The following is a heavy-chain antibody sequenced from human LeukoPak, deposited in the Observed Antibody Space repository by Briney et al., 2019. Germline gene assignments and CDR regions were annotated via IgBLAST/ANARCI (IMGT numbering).Heavy chain of an antibody. CDR2: ISGSGVST. Sequence: AGGSLRLSCAASGFTVSSNYMSWVRQAPGKGLEWVSAISGSGVSTYYADSVKGRFTISRDNSKNTLYLQMNSLRAEDTAVYYCAKDDHIAVAGTNYFDYWGQGTLVTVSS. D-gene: IGHD6-19*01. CDR3: AKDDHIAVAGTNYFDY. V-gene: IGHV3-23*01. CDR1: GFTVSSNY. J-gene: IGHJ4*02.